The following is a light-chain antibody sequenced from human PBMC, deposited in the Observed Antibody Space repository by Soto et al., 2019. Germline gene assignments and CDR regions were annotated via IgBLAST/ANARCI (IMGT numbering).Light chain of an antibody. Sequence: EIVLTQSPGTLSLSPGERATLSCRASQTVNNNYVAWYQQKPGQAPRLLIYDTSNRATGIPARFSGSGSGTDFTLTISRLEPEDFAVYYCQHRSSWPPTFGGGTKVEI. J-gene: IGKJ4*01. V-gene: IGKV3-11*01. CDR2: DTS. CDR3: QHRSSWPPT. CDR1: QTVNNNY.